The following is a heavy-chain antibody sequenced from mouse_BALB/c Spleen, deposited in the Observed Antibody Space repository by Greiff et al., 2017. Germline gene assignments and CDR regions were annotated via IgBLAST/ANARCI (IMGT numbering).Heavy chain of an antibody. J-gene: IGHJ3*01. CDR1: GFSLTSYG. Sequence: AQGVESGPGLVQPSQSLSITCTVSGFSLTSYGVHWVRQSPGKGLEWLGVIWSGGSTDYNAAFISRLSISKDNSKSQVFFKMNSLQANDTAIYYYARNGGDGYYSAWFAYWGQGTLVTVSA. D-gene: IGHD2-3*01. CDR2: IWSGGST. V-gene: IGHV2-2*02. CDR3: ARNGGDGYYSAWFAY.